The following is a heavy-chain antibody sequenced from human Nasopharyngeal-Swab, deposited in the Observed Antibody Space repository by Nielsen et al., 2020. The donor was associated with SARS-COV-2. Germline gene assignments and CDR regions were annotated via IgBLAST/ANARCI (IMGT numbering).Heavy chain of an antibody. V-gene: IGHV4-34*01. CDR3: ARPGYQLIKSRYRYYYYMDV. J-gene: IGHJ6*03. Sequence: WIRQPPGKGLEWIGEITHSGSTNYNPSLKSRVTISVDTSKNQFSLNLTSVTAADTAVYCCARPGYQLIKSRYRYYYYMDVWGKGTTVTVSS. D-gene: IGHD2-2*01. CDR2: ITHSGST.